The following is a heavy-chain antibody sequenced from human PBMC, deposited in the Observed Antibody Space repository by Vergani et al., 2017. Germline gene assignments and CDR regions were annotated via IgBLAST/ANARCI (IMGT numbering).Heavy chain of an antibody. Sequence: EVQLLESGGGLVQPGGSLRLSCAASGFTFSSYAMSWVRQAPGKGLEWVSAISGSGGSTYYADSVKGRFTISRDNAKNSLYLQMNSLRAEDTAVYYCARGPSEDVLLWFGETQGAFDIWGQGTMVTVSS. CDR1: GFTFSSYA. V-gene: IGHV3-23*01. D-gene: IGHD3-10*01. CDR3: ARGPSEDVLLWFGETQGAFDI. CDR2: ISGSGGST. J-gene: IGHJ3*02.